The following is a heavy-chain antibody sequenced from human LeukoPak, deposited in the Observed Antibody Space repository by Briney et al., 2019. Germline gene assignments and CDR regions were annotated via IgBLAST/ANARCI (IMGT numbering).Heavy chain of an antibody. CDR1: DGSISRSSYY. J-gene: IGHJ4*02. CDR2: INHSGST. CDR3: ARGNGYSGYDFPYYFDY. V-gene: IGHV4-39*07. Sequence: SETLSLTCSVSDGSISRSSYYWGWVRQPPGKGLEWIGEINHSGSTNYNPSLKSRVTISVDTSKNQFSLKLSSVTAADTAVYYCARGNGYSGYDFPYYFDYWGQGTLVTVSS. D-gene: IGHD5-12*01.